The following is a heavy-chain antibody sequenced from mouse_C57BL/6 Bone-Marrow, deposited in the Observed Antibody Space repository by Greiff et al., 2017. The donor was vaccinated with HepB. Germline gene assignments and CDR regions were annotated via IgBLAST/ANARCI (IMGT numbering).Heavy chain of an antibody. D-gene: IGHD2-4*01. V-gene: IGHV2-6*03. J-gene: IGHJ4*01. Sequence: VQGVESGPGLVAPSQSLSITCTASGFSLTSYGVHWVRQPPGKGLEWLVVIWSDGSTTYNSALKNRLSISNDNSKSHVFFKMNSIQTDDTAKYYSASQGLRRDYYAMDYWGQGTSVTVSS. CDR2: IWSDGST. CDR3: ASQGLRRDYYAMDY. CDR1: GFSLTSYG.